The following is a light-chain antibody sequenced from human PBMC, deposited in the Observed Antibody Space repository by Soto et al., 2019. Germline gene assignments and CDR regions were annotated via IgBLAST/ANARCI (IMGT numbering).Light chain of an antibody. CDR2: EVN. CDR3: CSYAGSYSYV. Sequence: QSALTQPLSVSGSPGQSVTVSCIGTSNDIGNYNYVSWYQQHPGKAPEVVIYEVNRRPSGVPDRFSGSKSANTASLTISGLQAEDEADYSCCSYAGSYSYVFGTGTKLTVL. V-gene: IGLV2-11*01. J-gene: IGLJ1*01. CDR1: SNDIGNYNY.